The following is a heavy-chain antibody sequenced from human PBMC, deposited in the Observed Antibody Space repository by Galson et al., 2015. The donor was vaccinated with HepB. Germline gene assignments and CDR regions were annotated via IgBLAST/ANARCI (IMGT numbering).Heavy chain of an antibody. CDR2: IGWDDDK. D-gene: IGHD6-19*01. CDR3: ARMEIAVAGRGGFDY. CDR1: GFSLSTSGMC. V-gene: IGHV2-70*11. Sequence: PALVKPTQTLTLTCTFSGFSLSTSGMCVSWIRQPPGKALEWLARIGWDDDKYYSTSLKTRLIISKATSKNQVVLTMTNMDPVDTATYYCARMEIAVAGRGGFDYWGQGTLVTVSS. J-gene: IGHJ4*02.